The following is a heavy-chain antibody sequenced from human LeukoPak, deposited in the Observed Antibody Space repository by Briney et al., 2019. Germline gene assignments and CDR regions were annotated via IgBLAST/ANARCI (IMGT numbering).Heavy chain of an antibody. J-gene: IGHJ6*03. Sequence: ASVKVSCKASGYTFTSYDINWVRQATGQGLEWMGWMNPNSGNTGYAQKFQGRVTMTRNTSISTAYMELSSLRSEDTAVYYCASFWSGSENYYYYYMDVWGKGTTVTVSS. CDR3: ASFWSGSENYYYYYMDV. D-gene: IGHD3-3*01. V-gene: IGHV1-8*01. CDR2: MNPNSGNT. CDR1: GYTFTSYD.